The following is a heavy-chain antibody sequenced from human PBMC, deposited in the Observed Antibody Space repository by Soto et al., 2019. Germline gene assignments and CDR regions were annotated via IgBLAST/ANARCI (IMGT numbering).Heavy chain of an antibody. Sequence: SPTLSLTCAISGDSLSSNSAAWNWLRQSPSRGLEWLGRTYYRSKWYNDYAVSVKSRITINPDTSKNQFSLQLNSVTPEDTAVYYFARDAAQECSGGSCYSDYYYYGMDVWGQGTTVTVSS. CDR3: ARDAAQECSGGSCYSDYYYYGMDV. CDR2: TYYRSKWYN. D-gene: IGHD2-15*01. J-gene: IGHJ6*02. CDR1: GDSLSSNSAA. V-gene: IGHV6-1*01.